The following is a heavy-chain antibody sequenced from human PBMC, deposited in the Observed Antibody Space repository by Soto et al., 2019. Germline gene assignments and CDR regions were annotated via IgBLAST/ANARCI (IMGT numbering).Heavy chain of an antibody. J-gene: IGHJ6*02. CDR2: IWYDGSNK. CDR1: GFTFSSYG. V-gene: IGHV3-33*01. D-gene: IGHD6-13*01. Sequence: GGSLRLSCAASGFTFSSYGMHWVRQAPGKGLEWVAVIWYDGSNKYYADSVKGRFTISRDNSKNTLYLQMNSLRAEDTAVYYCARDRARGGSSWYPGQYYYYYCMDVWGHGTTVTVSS. CDR3: ARDRARGGSSWYPGQYYYYYCMDV.